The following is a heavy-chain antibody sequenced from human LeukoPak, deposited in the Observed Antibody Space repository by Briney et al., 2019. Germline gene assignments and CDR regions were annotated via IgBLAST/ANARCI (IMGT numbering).Heavy chain of an antibody. D-gene: IGHD6-13*01. J-gene: IGHJ4*02. Sequence: SETLSLTCAVYGGSFSGYYWSWIRQPPGKGLEWIGEINHSGSTNYNPSLKSRVTISVDTSKNQFSLKLSSVTAADTAVHYCARDVVAAPGTWDYWGQGTLVTVSS. CDR1: GGSFSGYY. CDR3: ARDVVAAPGTWDY. CDR2: INHSGST. V-gene: IGHV4-34*01.